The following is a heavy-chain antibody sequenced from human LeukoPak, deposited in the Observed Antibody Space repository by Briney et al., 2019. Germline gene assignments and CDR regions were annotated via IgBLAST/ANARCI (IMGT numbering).Heavy chain of an antibody. CDR2: IYYSGST. Sequence: SETLSLTCTVSGGSISTYYWSWIRQPPGKGLEWIGYIYYSGSTNYNPSLKSRVTISVDTSKNQFSLKLSSVTAADMAVYYCARDSSYYGSGSYNWYFDLWGRGTLVAVSS. J-gene: IGHJ2*01. V-gene: IGHV4-59*01. CDR3: ARDSSYYGSGSYNWYFDL. D-gene: IGHD3-10*01. CDR1: GGSISTYY.